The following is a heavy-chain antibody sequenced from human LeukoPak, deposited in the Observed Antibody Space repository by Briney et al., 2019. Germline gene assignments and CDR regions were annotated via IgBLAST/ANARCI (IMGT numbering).Heavy chain of an antibody. J-gene: IGHJ4*02. V-gene: IGHV4-61*01. CDR2: IYYSGST. CDR3: ARAISSNDRFDY. D-gene: IGHD2-8*01. CDR1: GGSITSSSYY. Sequence: SETLSLTCTVSGGSITSSSYYWSWIRQPPGKGLEWIGYIYYSGSTNYNPSLKSRVTISVDTSKNPFSLKLSSVTAADTAVYYCARAISSNDRFDYWGQGTLVTVSS.